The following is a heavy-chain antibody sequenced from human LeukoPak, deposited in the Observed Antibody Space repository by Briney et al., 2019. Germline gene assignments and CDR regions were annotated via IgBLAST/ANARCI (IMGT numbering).Heavy chain of an antibody. J-gene: IGHJ5*02. Sequence: PSETLSLTCTVSGYSISSGYYWGWIRQPPGKGLEWIGSIYHSGSTYYNPSLKSRVTISVDTSKNQFSLKLSSVTAADTAVYYCARDLITMVRGVTLNWFDPWGQGTLVTVSS. D-gene: IGHD3-10*01. CDR2: IYHSGST. CDR3: ARDLITMVRGVTLNWFDP. CDR1: GYSISSGYY. V-gene: IGHV4-38-2*02.